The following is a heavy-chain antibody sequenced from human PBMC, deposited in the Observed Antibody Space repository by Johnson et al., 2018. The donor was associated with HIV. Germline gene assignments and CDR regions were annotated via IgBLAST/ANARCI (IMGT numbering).Heavy chain of an antibody. D-gene: IGHD2-21*02. CDR1: GFSFSSYG. CDR3: ARRGDCGGDCYPDGFDI. Sequence: QVQLVESGGGVVQPGGSPRLSCVASGFSFSSYGTHWVRQAPGKGLEWVAFIRYDGSDKYYADSVKGRFTISRDNARNSLYVQMNSLRAEDTAVYYCARRGDCGGDCYPDGFDIWGQGTMVTVSS. CDR2: IRYDGSDK. J-gene: IGHJ3*02. V-gene: IGHV3-30*02.